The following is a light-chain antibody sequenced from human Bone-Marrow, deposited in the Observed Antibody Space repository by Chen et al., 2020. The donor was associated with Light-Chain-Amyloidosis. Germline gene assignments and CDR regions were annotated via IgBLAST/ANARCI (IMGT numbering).Light chain of an antibody. V-gene: IGLV2-14*01. CDR3: SSFTSSSSYV. CDR2: AVS. CDR1: SGDVGTYNY. Sequence: QSALTQPASLSGSPGQSITISCTGTSGDVGTYNYVSWYHQHPGKAPKVMIYAVSNRPSGVSNRFSGSKSGNTASLTISGLQAEDEADYYCSSFTSSSSYVFGPGTKVTVL. J-gene: IGLJ1*01.